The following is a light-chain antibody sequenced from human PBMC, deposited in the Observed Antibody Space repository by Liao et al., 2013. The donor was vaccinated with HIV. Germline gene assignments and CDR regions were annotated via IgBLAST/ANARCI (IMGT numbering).Light chain of an antibody. Sequence: SYVLTQPPSVSVAPGKAAVITCGGDNIGARTVHWHQQKPGQAPVLVIYYDGDRPSGIPARFSASNSGNTATLIISRVEAGDEADYYCQAWDGTTVIFGGGTKLTVL. CDR2: YDG. CDR3: QAWDGTTVI. V-gene: IGLV3-21*01. J-gene: IGLJ2*01. CDR1: NIGART.